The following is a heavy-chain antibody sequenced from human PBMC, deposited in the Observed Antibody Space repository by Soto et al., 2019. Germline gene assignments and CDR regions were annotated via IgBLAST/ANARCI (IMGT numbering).Heavy chain of an antibody. CDR3: ARGFRNGFNV. V-gene: IGHV3-21*01. Sequence: EVQLVESGGGLVKPGGSLRLSCVASGFTFSGYSINWVRQAPGKGLEWVSYISGPSIYIYYADSVKGRFTISRDNAKSAVDLQMNSLRAEDTAVYYWARGFRNGFNVWGQGTTVSVSS. CDR1: GFTFSGYS. CDR2: ISGPSIYI. D-gene: IGHD2-8*01. J-gene: IGHJ6*02.